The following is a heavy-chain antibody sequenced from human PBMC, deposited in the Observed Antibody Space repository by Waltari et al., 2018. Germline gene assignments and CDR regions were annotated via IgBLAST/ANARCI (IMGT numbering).Heavy chain of an antibody. CDR1: GGPFIDYS. CDR2: ISHSGGP. CDR3: ARTWGNSPPLGWLDP. J-gene: IGHJ5*02. D-gene: IGHD7-27*01. Sequence: QVQLHQWGAGLLKPSETRSLTCAVSGGPFIDYSWSWIRQPPGKGLEWIGEISHSGGPHYNPSLRSRVTMSVDTIKKRFSLKLTSVTAADTAVYFCARTWGNSPPLGWLDPWGQEPGSPYLQ. V-gene: IGHV4-34*01.